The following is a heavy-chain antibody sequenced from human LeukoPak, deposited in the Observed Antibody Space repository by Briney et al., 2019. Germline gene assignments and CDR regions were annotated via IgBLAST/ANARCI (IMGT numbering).Heavy chain of an antibody. CDR1: GGSISSYY. V-gene: IGHV4-59*01. J-gene: IGHJ4*02. CDR3: ARDVQFWSGYRPRTEYFDY. CDR2: IYYSGST. D-gene: IGHD3-3*01. Sequence: SETLSLTCTVSGGSISSYYWSWIRQPPGKGLEWIGYIYYSGSTDYNPSLKSRVTISVDTSKNQFSLKLSSVTAADTAVYYCARDVQFWSGYRPRTEYFDYWGQGTLVTVSS.